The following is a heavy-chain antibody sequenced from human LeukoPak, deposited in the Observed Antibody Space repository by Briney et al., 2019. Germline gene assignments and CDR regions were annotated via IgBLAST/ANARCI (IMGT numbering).Heavy chain of an antibody. CDR1: GFTFSSYA. D-gene: IGHD5-24*01. J-gene: IGHJ4*02. Sequence: PGGSLRLSCAASGFTFSSYAMSWVRQVPGKGLEWVSGLSGSGGGTHYADSVKGRFTISRDNSKNTLYLQMNSLRAEDTAVYYCAKDRWTTPRSTFDYWGQGTLVTVSS. V-gene: IGHV3-23*01. CDR3: AKDRWTTPRSTFDY. CDR2: LSGSGGGT.